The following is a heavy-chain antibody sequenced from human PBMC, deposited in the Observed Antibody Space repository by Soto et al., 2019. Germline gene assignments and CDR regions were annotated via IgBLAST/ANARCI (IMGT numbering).Heavy chain of an antibody. J-gene: IGHJ5*02. CDR2: IIPILGIA. CDR1: GGTFSSYT. Sequence: ASVKVSCKASGGTFSSYTISWVRQAPGQGLEWMGRIIPILGIANYAQKFQGRVTITADKSTSTAYMELSSLRSEDTAVYYCARETGTTFDWLDPWGQGTLVTVSS. V-gene: IGHV1-69*04. CDR3: ARETGTTFDWLDP. D-gene: IGHD1-1*01.